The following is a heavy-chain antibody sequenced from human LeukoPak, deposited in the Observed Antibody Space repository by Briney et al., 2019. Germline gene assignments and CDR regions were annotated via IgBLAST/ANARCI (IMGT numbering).Heavy chain of an antibody. CDR1: GFSFTTYW. V-gene: IGHV3-7*01. D-gene: IGHD3-10*01. J-gene: IGHJ4*02. Sequence: GGSLRLSCAASGFSFTTYWMGWVRQAPGKGLEWVANIKQDGTEKYYVDSVMGRFTISRDNAKNSLYLQMNSLRVEDTAMYYCAKLAKYFYGSETYYFFEHWGQGTPVTASS. CDR2: IKQDGTEK. CDR3: AKLAKYFYGSETYYFFEH.